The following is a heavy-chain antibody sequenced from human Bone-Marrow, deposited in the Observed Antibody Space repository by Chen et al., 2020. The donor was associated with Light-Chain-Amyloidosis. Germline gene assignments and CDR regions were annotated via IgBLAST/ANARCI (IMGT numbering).Heavy chain of an antibody. J-gene: IGHJ4*02. CDR3: ASYYDSSGYYYED. Sequence: QLQLQESGPGLVKPSETLSLTCTVSGGSISSSSYYWGLIRQPPGKGLEWIGSIYYSGSTYYNPSLKSRVTISVDTSKNQFSLKLSSVTAADTAVYYCASYYDSSGYYYEDWGQGTLVTVSS. V-gene: IGHV4-39*01. CDR1: GGSISSSSYY. D-gene: IGHD3-22*01. CDR2: IYYSGST.